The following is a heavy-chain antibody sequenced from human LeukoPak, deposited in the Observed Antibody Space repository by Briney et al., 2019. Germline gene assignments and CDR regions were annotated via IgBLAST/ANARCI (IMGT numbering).Heavy chain of an antibody. V-gene: IGHV3-30*04. CDR3: ARTKTGYSSGWSGDLDY. D-gene: IGHD6-19*01. CDR1: GFTFSSYA. J-gene: IGHJ4*02. Sequence: PGRSLRLSCAASGFTFSSYAIHWVRQAPGKGLEWVAVISYDGSNKYYADSVKGRFTISRDDSKNTLYLRMNSLRAEDTAVYYCARTKTGYSSGWSGDLDYWGQGTLVTVSS. CDR2: ISYDGSNK.